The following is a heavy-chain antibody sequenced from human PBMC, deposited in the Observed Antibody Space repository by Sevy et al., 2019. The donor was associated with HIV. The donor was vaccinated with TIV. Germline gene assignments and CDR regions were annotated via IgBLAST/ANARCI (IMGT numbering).Heavy chain of an antibody. V-gene: IGHV4-34*01. Sequence: SETLSLTCAVYGGSFSGYYWSSIRQPPGKGLEWIGEINHSGSTNYNPSLKSRVTISVDTSKNQFSLKLSSVTAADTAVYYCARGGIAAPGGYWGQGTLVTVSS. D-gene: IGHD6-6*01. CDR2: INHSGST. CDR1: GGSFSGYY. J-gene: IGHJ4*02. CDR3: ARGGIAAPGGY.